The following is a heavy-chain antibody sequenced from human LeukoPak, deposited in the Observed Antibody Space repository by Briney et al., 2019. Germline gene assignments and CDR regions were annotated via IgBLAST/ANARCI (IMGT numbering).Heavy chain of an antibody. CDR3: TRLHSSGYFY. CDR2: ISPYKGNT. D-gene: IGHD3-22*01. V-gene: IGHV1-18*01. J-gene: IGHJ4*02. CDR1: GYTFKSYG. Sequence: ASVKVSCKASGYTFKSYGLSWVRQAPGQGLEWMGWISPYKGNTNYDQKFQGRVTMTTDTSTRTAYMELRNLRSDDTAVYYCTRLHSSGYFYWGQGTLVTVSS.